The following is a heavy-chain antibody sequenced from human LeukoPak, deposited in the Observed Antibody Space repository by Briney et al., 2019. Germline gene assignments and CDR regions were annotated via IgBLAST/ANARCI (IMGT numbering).Heavy chain of an antibody. Sequence: GGSLRLSCAASGFTFSSYSMNWVRQAPGKGLEWVSSISSSSSYIYYADSVKGRFTISRDNAKNSLYLQMNSLRAEDTAVYYCARGLGIAVAGTIYWGQGTLVTVSS. D-gene: IGHD6-19*01. V-gene: IGHV3-21*01. CDR1: GFTFSSYS. J-gene: IGHJ4*02. CDR3: ARGLGIAVAGTIY. CDR2: ISSSSSYI.